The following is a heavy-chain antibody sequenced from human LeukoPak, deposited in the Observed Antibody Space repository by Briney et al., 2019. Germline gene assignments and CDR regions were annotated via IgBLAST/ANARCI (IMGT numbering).Heavy chain of an antibody. V-gene: IGHV4-4*07. Sequence: SETLSLTCTVSGGSISSYYWGWIRQPAGKGLEWIGRIYSSGSTNYNPSLKSRVTMSVDTSKNQFSLNLNSVTAADTAVYYCARDSWNIAYRGQGTLVTVSS. CDR1: GGSISSYY. J-gene: IGHJ4*02. D-gene: IGHD1/OR15-1a*01. CDR2: IYSSGST. CDR3: ARDSWNIAY.